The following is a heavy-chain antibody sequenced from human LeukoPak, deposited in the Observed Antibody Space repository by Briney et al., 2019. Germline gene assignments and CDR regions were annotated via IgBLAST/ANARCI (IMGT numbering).Heavy chain of an antibody. CDR2: YSGST. V-gene: IGHV4-39*01. Sequence: SETLSLTWTVSGGSISSGGYYWSWIRQPPGKGLEYIGSYSGSTYYNPSLKSRVTISVDTSKKQFSLKLSSVTAADTAVYYCARSSYGAGSKPYWVDYWGQGTLVTVSS. J-gene: IGHJ4*02. CDR1: GGSISSGGYY. CDR3: ARSSYGAGSKPYWVDY. D-gene: IGHD3-10*01.